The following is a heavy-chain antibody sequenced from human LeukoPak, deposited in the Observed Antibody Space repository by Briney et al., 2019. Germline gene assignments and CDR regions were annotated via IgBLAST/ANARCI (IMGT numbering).Heavy chain of an antibody. J-gene: IGHJ3*02. CDR3: APLGPPSGAFDI. D-gene: IGHD3-10*01. Sequence: ASVKVSCKASGGTFSSYAISWVRQAPGQGLEWMGGFDPEDGETIYAQKFQGRVTMTEDTSTDTAYMELSSLRSEDTAVYYCAPLGPPSGAFDIWGQGTMVTVSS. V-gene: IGHV1-24*01. CDR2: FDPEDGET. CDR1: GGTFSSYA.